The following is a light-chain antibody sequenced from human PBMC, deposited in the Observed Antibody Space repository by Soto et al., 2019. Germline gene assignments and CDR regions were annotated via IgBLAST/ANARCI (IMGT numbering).Light chain of an antibody. CDR1: QSVNNF. CDR3: QQRSNWPVT. J-gene: IGKJ5*01. CDR2: DVS. Sequence: EIVLTQSPATLSLSPGERATLSCRASQSVNNFLAWYRQTPGQAPRLIIYDVSNRATGIPARFSGSGSGTDFNLTISSLEPEDFALDYCQQRSNWPVTLGQGTRLEIK. V-gene: IGKV3-11*01.